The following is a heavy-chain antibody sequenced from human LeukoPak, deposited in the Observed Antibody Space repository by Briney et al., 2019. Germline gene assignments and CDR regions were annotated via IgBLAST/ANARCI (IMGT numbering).Heavy chain of an antibody. CDR3: ARHGIDNYDSSGYSSWFDP. V-gene: IGHV4-39*01. CDR2: SYYSGNT. CDR1: GDSMRSSSYY. D-gene: IGHD3-22*01. Sequence: KASETLSLTCTVSGDSMRSSSYYWGWVRQPPGKGLEWIASSYYSGNTFHNPSLKSRVSISVDKSKNQFSMKLSSVTAADTAVYYCARHGIDNYDSSGYSSWFDPWGQGTLVTISS. J-gene: IGHJ5*02.